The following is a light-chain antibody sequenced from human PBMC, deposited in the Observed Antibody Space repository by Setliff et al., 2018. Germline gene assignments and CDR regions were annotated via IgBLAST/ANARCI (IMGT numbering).Light chain of an antibody. V-gene: IGLV2-14*03. CDR3: LSYTSKSTHAL. Sequence: QSALTQPAAVSGSPGQSITISCAGTSSDVGGYNYVSWYQQHPGKAPKLMIYEVTKRPSGVSDRFSGSKSGNTASLTISGLQAEDEADYYSLSYTSKSTHALFAGGTKVTVL. CDR2: EVT. J-gene: IGLJ2*01. CDR1: SSDVGGYNY.